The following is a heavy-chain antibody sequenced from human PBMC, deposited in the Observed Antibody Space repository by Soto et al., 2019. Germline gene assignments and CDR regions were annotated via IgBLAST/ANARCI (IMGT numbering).Heavy chain of an antibody. D-gene: IGHD2-15*01. V-gene: IGHV3-66*01. CDR3: AREGHVEAMSPWYFDL. Sequence: PGGSLRLSCAASGFTVSTNYMSWVRQAPGKGLEWVSVIYSGGNTYYADSVKGRFTISRDSSKNTLYLQMNNLRAEDTAMFYCAREGHVEAMSPWYFDLWGRGTLVTVSS. CDR1: GFTVSTNY. CDR2: IYSGGNT. J-gene: IGHJ2*01.